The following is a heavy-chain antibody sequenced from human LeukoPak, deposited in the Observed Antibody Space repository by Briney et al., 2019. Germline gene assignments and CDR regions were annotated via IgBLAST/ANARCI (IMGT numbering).Heavy chain of an antibody. V-gene: IGHV1-69*05. CDR1: GGTFSSYA. CDR3: ARGTSYFDFWSGLSWFDA. CDR2: IIPIFGTA. D-gene: IGHD3-3*01. J-gene: IGHJ5*02. Sequence: SVKVSCKASGGTFSSYAISWVRQAPGQGLEWMGRIIPIFGTATYAQKFQGRVPITTDESTNTAYMELSSLRSEDTAIYYCARGTSYFDFWSGLSWFDAWGQGTPVTVSS.